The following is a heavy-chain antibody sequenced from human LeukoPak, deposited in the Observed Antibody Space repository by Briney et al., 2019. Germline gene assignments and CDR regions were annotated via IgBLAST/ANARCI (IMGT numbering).Heavy chain of an antibody. J-gene: IGHJ4*02. CDR1: GVSISSYY. CDR3: ARHSSSWYGTHFDY. Sequence: SETLSLTCTVSGVSISSYYWSWIRQPPGKGLEWIGYIYYTGSTNYNPSLKSRVTISIDTSKNQFSLKLSSVTAADTAMYYCARHSSSWYGTHFDYWGQGTLVTVSS. D-gene: IGHD6-13*01. CDR2: IYYTGST. V-gene: IGHV4-59*08.